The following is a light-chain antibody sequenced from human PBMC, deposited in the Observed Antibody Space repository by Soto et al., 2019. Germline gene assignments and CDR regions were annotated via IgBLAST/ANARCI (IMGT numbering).Light chain of an antibody. CDR3: QQSHSTPYT. Sequence: DIQMTQSPSSLSASVGDRVTITCRASQTINIYLSWYQQQPGKAPNLLIYRASDFRSGVPSRFSGSGSGTDFTLTISGVQPEDSATYYCQQSHSTPYTFGQGTKLEI. V-gene: IGKV1-39*01. CDR2: RAS. J-gene: IGKJ2*01. CDR1: QTINIY.